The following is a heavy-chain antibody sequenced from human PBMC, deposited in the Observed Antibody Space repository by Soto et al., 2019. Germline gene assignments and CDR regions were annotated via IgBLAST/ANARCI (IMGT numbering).Heavy chain of an antibody. CDR2: ISYDASNK. CDR1: GFAFSSYA. Sequence: QVQLVESGGGVVQPGRSLRLSCAASGFAFSSYAMHWVRRAPGKGLEWVAVISYDASNKYYGDSVKGRFTISRDNSKKTMYLQISSLRAEDTAVYYCARPFSSGWYGDFDFWGQGTLVAVSS. V-gene: IGHV3-30-3*01. CDR3: ARPFSSGWYGDFDF. J-gene: IGHJ4*02. D-gene: IGHD6-19*01.